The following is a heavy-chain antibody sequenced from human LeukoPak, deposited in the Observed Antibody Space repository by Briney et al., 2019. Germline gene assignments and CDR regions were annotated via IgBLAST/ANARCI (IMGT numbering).Heavy chain of an antibody. CDR3: ARDRYSDSSGYYPYYYYYMDV. Sequence: SETLSLTCTVSGGSISSYYWSWIRQPAGKGLEWIGRIYTSGSTNYNPSLKSRVTMSVDTSKNQFSLKLSSVTAADTAVYYCARDRYSDSSGYYPYYYYYMDVWGKGTTVTVS. CDR1: GGSISSYY. V-gene: IGHV4-4*07. D-gene: IGHD3-22*01. J-gene: IGHJ6*03. CDR2: IYTSGST.